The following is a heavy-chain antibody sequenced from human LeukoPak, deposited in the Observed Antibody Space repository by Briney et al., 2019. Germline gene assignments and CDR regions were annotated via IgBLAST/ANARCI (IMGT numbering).Heavy chain of an antibody. V-gene: IGHV3-30*04. J-gene: IGHJ6*02. CDR3: ARSGSYNSYYGMDV. Sequence: GGSLRLSCAASGFTFSSYAMHWVRQAPGKGLEWVAVISYDGSNKYYADSVKGRFTIYRDNSKDTLYLQMNSLRAEDTAVYYCARSGSYNSYYGMDVWGQGTTVTVSS. CDR1: GFTFSSYA. CDR2: ISYDGSNK. D-gene: IGHD1-26*01.